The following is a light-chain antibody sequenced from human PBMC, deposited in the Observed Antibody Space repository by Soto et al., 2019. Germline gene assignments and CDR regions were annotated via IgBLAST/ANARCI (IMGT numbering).Light chain of an antibody. CDR1: SSNIGAGYD. Sequence: QSVLMQPPSVSGAPGQTITISCTGSSSNIGAGYDVHWYQQHPGKAPKLMIYEVNNRPSGVSNRFSGSKSGNTASLTISGLQAEDEADYYCSSYTSSSTFYVFGTGTKVTVL. V-gene: IGLV2-14*01. J-gene: IGLJ1*01. CDR2: EVN. CDR3: SSYTSSSTFYV.